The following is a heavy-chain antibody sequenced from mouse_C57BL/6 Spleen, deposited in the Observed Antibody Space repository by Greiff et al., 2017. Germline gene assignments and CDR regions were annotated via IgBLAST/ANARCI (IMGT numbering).Heavy chain of an antibody. CDR1: GFTFSDYG. CDR3: ARTYYSNYLDY. J-gene: IGHJ2*01. V-gene: IGHV5-17*01. Sequence: EVKLVESGGGLVKPGGSLKLSCAASGFTFSDYGMHWVRQAPEKGLEWVAYISSGSSTIYYADTVKGRFTISRDNAKNTLFLQMTSLRSEDTAMYYCARTYYSNYLDYWGQGTTRTVSS. D-gene: IGHD2-5*01. CDR2: ISSGSSTI.